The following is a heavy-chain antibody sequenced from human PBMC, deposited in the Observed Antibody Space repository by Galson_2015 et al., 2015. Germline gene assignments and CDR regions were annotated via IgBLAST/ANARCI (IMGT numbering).Heavy chain of an antibody. CDR3: AHTTYYFGSGTPFDP. Sequence: PALVKPTQTLTLTCTFSGFSLSTRGVGVGWIRQPPGKALEWLALIYWDDDKRYSPSLKSRLTITKDTSKNQVVLRMTNMDPVDTATYYCAHTTYYFGSGTPFDPWGQGTLVTVSS. J-gene: IGHJ5*02. CDR2: IYWDDDK. D-gene: IGHD3-10*01. V-gene: IGHV2-5*02. CDR1: GFSLSTRGVG.